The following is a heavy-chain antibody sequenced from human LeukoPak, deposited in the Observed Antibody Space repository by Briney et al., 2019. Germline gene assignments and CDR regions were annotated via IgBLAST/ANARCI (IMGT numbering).Heavy chain of an antibody. V-gene: IGHV1-18*01. CDR2: ISVHNGNT. Sequence: ATVKVSCKASGYTFTSYGITWVRQAPGQGLEWMGWISVHNGNTNYAQKVQGRVTMTTDISASTAYMEVRGLRSDDTAVYYCARAYYYGSGSYITPYYFDYWGQGTLVTVSS. CDR1: GYTFTSYG. J-gene: IGHJ4*02. CDR3: ARAYYYGSGSYITPYYFDY. D-gene: IGHD3-10*01.